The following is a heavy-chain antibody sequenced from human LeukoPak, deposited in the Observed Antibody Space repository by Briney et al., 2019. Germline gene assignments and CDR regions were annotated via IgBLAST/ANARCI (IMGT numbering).Heavy chain of an antibody. V-gene: IGHV4-34*01. CDR3: ARSTMVRGMSS. J-gene: IGHJ5*02. Sequence: SETLSLTCAVYGGSFSGYYWSWIRQPPGKGLEWIGEINHSGSTNYNPSLKSRVTISVDTSKNQFSLRLSSVTAADTAVYYCARSTMVRGMSSWGQGTLVTVSS. CDR1: GGSFSGYY. CDR2: INHSGST. D-gene: IGHD3-10*01.